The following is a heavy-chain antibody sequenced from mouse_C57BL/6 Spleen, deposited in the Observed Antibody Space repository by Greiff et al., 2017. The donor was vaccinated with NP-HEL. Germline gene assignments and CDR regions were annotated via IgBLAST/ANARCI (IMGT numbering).Heavy chain of an antibody. CDR2: INPNNGGT. Sequence: EVQLQQSGPELVKPGASVKMSCKASGYTFTDYNMHWVKQSHGKSLEWIGYINPNNGGTSYNQKFKGKATLTVNKSSSTAYMELRSLTSEDSAVYYLARAFYYGYLLYYAMDYWGQGTSVTVSS. V-gene: IGHV1-22*01. CDR1: GYTFTDYN. CDR3: ARAFYYGYLLYYAMDY. J-gene: IGHJ4*01. D-gene: IGHD2-2*01.